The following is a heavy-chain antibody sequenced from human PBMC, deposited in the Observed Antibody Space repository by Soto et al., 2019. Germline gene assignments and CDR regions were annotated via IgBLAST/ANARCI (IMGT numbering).Heavy chain of an antibody. D-gene: IGHD1-26*01. CDR3: ARMGASGSYQGAFDI. CDR1: GYTFTSYG. Sequence: ASVKVSCKASGYTFTSYGISWVRQAPGQGLEWMGWISAYNGNTNYAQKLQGRVTMTTDTSTSTAYMELGSLRSDDTAVYYCARMGASGSYQGAFDIWGQGTMVTVSS. CDR2: ISAYNGNT. V-gene: IGHV1-18*04. J-gene: IGHJ3*02.